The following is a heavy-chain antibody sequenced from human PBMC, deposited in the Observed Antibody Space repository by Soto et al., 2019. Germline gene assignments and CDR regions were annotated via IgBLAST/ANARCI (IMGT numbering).Heavy chain of an antibody. Sequence: SETLSLTCAVSGGSISSGGYSWSWIRQPPGKGLEWIGYIYHSGSTYYNPSLKSRVTISVDTSKNQFSLKLSSVTAADTAVYYCARDAGIAVAGPDYWGQGTLVTVS. V-gene: IGHV4-30-2*05. D-gene: IGHD6-19*01. CDR1: GGSISSGGYS. J-gene: IGHJ4*02. CDR2: IYHSGST. CDR3: ARDAGIAVAGPDY.